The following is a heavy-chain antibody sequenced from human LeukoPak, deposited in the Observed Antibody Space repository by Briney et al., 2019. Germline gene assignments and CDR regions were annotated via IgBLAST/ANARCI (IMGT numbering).Heavy chain of an antibody. D-gene: IGHD2-2*01. Sequence: ASVKVSCKASGYTFTSYGISWVRQAPGQRLKWMGWISAYNGNTNYAQKLQGSVTMTTNTSTSTAYMELRSLRSDDTAVYYCARDCSSTSCILYDYWGQGTLVTVSS. J-gene: IGHJ4*02. CDR1: GYTFTSYG. V-gene: IGHV1-18*01. CDR2: ISAYNGNT. CDR3: ARDCSSTSCILYDY.